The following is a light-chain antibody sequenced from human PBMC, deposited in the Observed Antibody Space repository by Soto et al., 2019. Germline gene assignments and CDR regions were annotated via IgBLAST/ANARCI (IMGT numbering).Light chain of an antibody. CDR3: QQSYSTLWT. J-gene: IGKJ1*01. CDR1: QSINDY. Sequence: IQVTQSPSSLSASVGDRVDITCRASQSINDYLNWYQQKPGTAPRLLIYAASNLQSGVPSRFSGSGAGTDFTLTINSLQPEDFATYYCQQSYSTLWTFGPGTKVDIK. V-gene: IGKV1-39*01. CDR2: AAS.